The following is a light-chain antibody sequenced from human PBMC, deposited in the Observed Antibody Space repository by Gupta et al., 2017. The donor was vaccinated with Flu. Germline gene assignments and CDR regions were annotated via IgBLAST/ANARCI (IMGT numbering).Light chain of an antibody. Sequence: EIVLTQSPGTLSLSPGKKASLSCRASQYVTGKYLAWYQQKSGQAPRLLIYNASRRAAGIPDRFSGSGSGTDFTLTSNRREPEDFAVYYWQQDCSSNTFGGGTTVE. J-gene: IGKJ4*01. CDR2: NAS. CDR3: QQDCSSNT. CDR1: QYVTGKY. V-gene: IGKV3-20*01.